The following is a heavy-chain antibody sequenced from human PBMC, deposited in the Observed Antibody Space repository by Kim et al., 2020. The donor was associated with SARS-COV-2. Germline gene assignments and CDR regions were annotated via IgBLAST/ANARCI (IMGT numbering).Heavy chain of an antibody. J-gene: IGHJ4*02. V-gene: IGHV3-11*03. Sequence: DSVKGLFTISRDNAKNSLYLQMNSLRTEDTAVYYCARQGGSSGWYPFRNYWGQGTLVTVSS. CDR3: ARQGGSSGWYPFRNY. D-gene: IGHD6-19*01.